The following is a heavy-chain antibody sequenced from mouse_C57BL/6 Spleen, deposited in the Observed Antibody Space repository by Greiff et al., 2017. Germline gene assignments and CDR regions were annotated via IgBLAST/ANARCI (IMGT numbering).Heavy chain of an antibody. CDR3: ARKSNPSWYFDV. J-gene: IGHJ1*03. D-gene: IGHD2-5*01. CDR1: GYTFTSYW. Sequence: QVQLQQPGAELVKPGASVKMSCKASGYTFTSYWITWVKQRPGQGLEWIGDIYPGSGSTNYNEKFKSKATLTVDTSSSTAYMQLSSLTSEDSAVYYCARKSNPSWYFDVWGTGTTVTVSS. CDR2: IYPGSGST. V-gene: IGHV1-55*01.